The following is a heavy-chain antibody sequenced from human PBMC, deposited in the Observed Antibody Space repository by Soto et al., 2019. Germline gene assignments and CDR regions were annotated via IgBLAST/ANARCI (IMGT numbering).Heavy chain of an antibody. CDR3: ARGGAMGVDY. V-gene: IGHV3-74*01. CDR1: GFTFNTHW. Sequence: PGESLRLSCTASGFTFNTHWMHWVRQAPGKGLVWVSRIYFDGITTNYADSVKGRLTVSRDNAKNTVYLHVNTLRDEDTAVYYCARGGAMGVDYWGQGTLVTVSS. CDR2: IYFDGITT. J-gene: IGHJ4*02. D-gene: IGHD1-26*01.